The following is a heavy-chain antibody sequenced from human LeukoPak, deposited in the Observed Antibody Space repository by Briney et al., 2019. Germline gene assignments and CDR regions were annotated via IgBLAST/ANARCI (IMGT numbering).Heavy chain of an antibody. J-gene: IGHJ4*02. CDR2: ISGSSSYI. D-gene: IGHD3-10*01. CDR3: ARGEYGSGSYHIDY. V-gene: IGHV3-21*01. Sequence: SPGGSLSPACSASGFTFSSYSLNWVRQPPRKGLEWVSVISGSSSYIYYADSVKGRFTISRGNAKNSLYLQMNSLRAEDTAVYYCARGEYGSGSYHIDYWGQGTLVTVSS. CDR1: GFTFSSYS.